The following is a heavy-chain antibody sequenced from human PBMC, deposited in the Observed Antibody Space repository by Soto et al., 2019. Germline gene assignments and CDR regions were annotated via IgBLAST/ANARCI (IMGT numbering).Heavy chain of an antibody. V-gene: IGHV4-39*01. CDR3: ASLGCSSTSCSYGGVVGHYYYGMDV. CDR2: IYYSGST. D-gene: IGHD2-2*01. J-gene: IGHJ6*02. CDR1: GGSISSSSYY. Sequence: QLQLQESGPGLVKPSETLSLTCTVSGGSISSSSYYWGWIRQPPGKGLEWIGSIYYSGSTYYNPSLKSRGPMSVHRSKTQFSLKLSSLSAADTAVYYCASLGCSSTSCSYGGVVGHYYYGMDVWGQGTTVTVSS.